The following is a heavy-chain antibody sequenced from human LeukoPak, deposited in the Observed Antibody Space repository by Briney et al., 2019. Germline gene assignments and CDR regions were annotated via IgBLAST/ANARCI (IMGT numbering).Heavy chain of an antibody. CDR2: ISYDGSNK. J-gene: IGHJ5*02. D-gene: IGHD6-19*01. Sequence: QPGGSLRLSCAASGFTFSSYGMHWVRQAPGKGLEWVAVISYDGSNKYYADSVKGRFTISRDNSKNTLYLQMNSLRAEDTAVYYCAKAHSSGYAPWGQGTLVTVSS. CDR3: AKAHSSGYAP. V-gene: IGHV3-30*18. CDR1: GFTFSSYG.